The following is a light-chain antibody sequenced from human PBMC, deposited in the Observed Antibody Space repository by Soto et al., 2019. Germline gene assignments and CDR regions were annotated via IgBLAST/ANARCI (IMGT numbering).Light chain of an antibody. CDR2: GAS. J-gene: IGKJ5*01. CDR3: QQYGSSLIT. CDR1: QSVSSN. Sequence: EIVLTQAPATLSVSPGERATLSCRASQSVSSNLAWYQQKPGQAPRLLIYGASSRATGIPDRFSGSGSGTDFTLTISRLEPEDFAVYYCQQYGSSLITFGQGTLLEIK. V-gene: IGKV3-20*01.